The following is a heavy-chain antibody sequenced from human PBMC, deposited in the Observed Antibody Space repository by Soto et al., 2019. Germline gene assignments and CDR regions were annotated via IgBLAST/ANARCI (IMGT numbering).Heavy chain of an antibody. Sequence: ASLQVPCKSSGYISTSLDMKCVRQATGHGREWMGWMNPNSGNTGYAQKFQGRVTMTRNTSISTAYMELSSLRSEDTAVYYCARERWLVGYYYYYGMDVWGQGTTVNVSS. CDR1: GYISTSLD. D-gene: IGHD6-19*01. CDR3: ARERWLVGYYYYYGMDV. V-gene: IGHV1-8*01. J-gene: IGHJ6*02. CDR2: MNPNSGNT.